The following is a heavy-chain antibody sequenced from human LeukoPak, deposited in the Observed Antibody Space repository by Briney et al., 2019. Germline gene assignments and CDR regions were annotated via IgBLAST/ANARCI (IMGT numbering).Heavy chain of an antibody. V-gene: IGHV4-39*07. Sequence: SETLSLTCTVSGGSISSSSYYWGWIRQPPGKGLEWIGSIYYSGSTYYNPSLKSRVTISVDTSKNQFSLKLSSVTAADTAVYYCARYGSYYFYYYYYMDIWGKGTTVTVSS. D-gene: IGHD1-26*01. CDR2: IYYSGST. J-gene: IGHJ6*03. CDR1: GGSISSSSYY. CDR3: ARYGSYYFYYYYYMDI.